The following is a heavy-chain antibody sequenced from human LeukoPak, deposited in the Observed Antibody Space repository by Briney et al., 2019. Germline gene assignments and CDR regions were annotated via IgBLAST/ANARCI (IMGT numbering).Heavy chain of an antibody. V-gene: IGHV3-21*01. CDR2: ISSSSGYV. CDR3: ARFPEGSNTWSIDF. Sequence: PRGSLRLSCAASGFTLSSYSMNWVRQAPGKGLEWVSSISSSSGYVFYADSMKGRFTVSRDNSKNSLYLQMNTLRAEDTAVYYCARFPEGSNTWSIDFWGQGTLVSVSS. CDR1: GFTLSSYS. D-gene: IGHD2-15*01. J-gene: IGHJ4*02.